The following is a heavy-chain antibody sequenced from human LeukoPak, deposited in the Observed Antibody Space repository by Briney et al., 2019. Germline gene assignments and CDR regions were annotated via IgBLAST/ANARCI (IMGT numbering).Heavy chain of an antibody. Sequence: GGSLRLSCAASGFTFSNYAMSWARQAPGKGLEWVSGISGSGTSTYYADSVKGRFTISRDNSKNTLYLQMNSLRAEDTAVYYCASRNYYDSSGYYYYYFDYWGQGILVTVSS. V-gene: IGHV3-23*01. CDR3: ASRNYYDSSGYYYYYFDY. CDR1: GFTFSNYA. J-gene: IGHJ4*02. D-gene: IGHD3-22*01. CDR2: ISGSGTST.